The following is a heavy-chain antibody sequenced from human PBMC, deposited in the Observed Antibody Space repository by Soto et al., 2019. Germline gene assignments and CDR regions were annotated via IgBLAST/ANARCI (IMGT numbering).Heavy chain of an antibody. CDR3: TTLNPVEWQPYYYYGMDV. Sequence: GGSLRLSCAASGFTFSNAWMNWVRQAPGKGLEWVGRIKSKTDGGTTDYAAPVKGRFTISRDDSKNTLYLQMNSLKTEDTAVYYCTTLNPVEWQPYYYYGMDVWGQGTTVTVSS. V-gene: IGHV3-15*07. J-gene: IGHJ6*02. CDR1: GFTFSNAW. CDR2: IKSKTDGGTT. D-gene: IGHD1-26*01.